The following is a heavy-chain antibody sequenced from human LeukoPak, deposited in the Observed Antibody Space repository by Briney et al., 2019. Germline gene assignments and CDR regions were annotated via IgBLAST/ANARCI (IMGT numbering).Heavy chain of an antibody. CDR2: INPSGDGT. Sequence: ASVKVSCKASGHTFTTYYVHLVRQAPGQGLEWMGVINPSGDGTNYPQRFQGRVTLTRDTSTSTVYMELSSLRSEDTAIYYCAKETPNTGWFDPWGQGTLVSVSS. J-gene: IGHJ5*02. CDR1: GHTFTTYY. D-gene: IGHD1-14*01. V-gene: IGHV1-46*01. CDR3: AKETPNTGWFDP.